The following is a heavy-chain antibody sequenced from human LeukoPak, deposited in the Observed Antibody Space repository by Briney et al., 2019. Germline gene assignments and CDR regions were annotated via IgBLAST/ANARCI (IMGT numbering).Heavy chain of an antibody. CDR2: ISSSGTTI. J-gene: IGHJ5*02. V-gene: IGHV3-11*01. D-gene: IGHD1-14*01. Sequence: PGGSLRLSCAASGFTFSDYYMSWIRQAPGKGLEWVSYISSSGTTIHYADSVRGRFTISRDNAKNSLYRQRNSLRVEDTAVYFCARAAGWFDPWGQGTLVIVSS. CDR3: ARAAGWFDP. CDR1: GFTFSDYY.